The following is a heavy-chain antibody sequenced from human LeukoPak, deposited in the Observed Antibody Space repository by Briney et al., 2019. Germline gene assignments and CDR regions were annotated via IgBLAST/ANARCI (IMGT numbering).Heavy chain of an antibody. D-gene: IGHD6-19*01. J-gene: IGHJ4*02. CDR3: ACSSGWYKDYFDY. CDR1: GGPISSSSYY. Sequence: KPSETLSLTCPVSGGPISSSSYYWGWIRKPPGKGREWIWSIYYRGITYYNPCHKSRFTVYVDTSKDQFSLKLSSVTAADTAVYYCACSSGWYKDYFDYWGQGTLVTVSS. CDR2: IYYRGIT. V-gene: IGHV4-39*01.